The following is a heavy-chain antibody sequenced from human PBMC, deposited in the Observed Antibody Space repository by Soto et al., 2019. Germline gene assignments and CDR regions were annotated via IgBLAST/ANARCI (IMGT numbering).Heavy chain of an antibody. V-gene: IGHV5-51*01. CDR2: IYPGDSDT. CDR1: GYSFTNYW. J-gene: IGHJ4*02. D-gene: IGHD6-13*01. CDR3: ARKDIAGNSVDF. Sequence: PGESLKISCKASGYSFTNYWIRWVRQMPGKGLEWMGIIYPGDSDTRYSPSFQGQVTISADKSISTAYLQWSSLKASDSAMFYCARKDIAGNSVDFWGQGTLVTVSS.